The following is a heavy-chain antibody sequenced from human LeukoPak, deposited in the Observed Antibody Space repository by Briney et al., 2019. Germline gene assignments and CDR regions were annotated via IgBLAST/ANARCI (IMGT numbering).Heavy chain of an antibody. J-gene: IGHJ4*02. CDR2: INPNSGGT. CDR1: GYISTGYY. V-gene: IGHV1-2*04. D-gene: IGHD2-8*01. Sequence: ASVKVSCKASGYISTGYYMHWVRQAPGQGLEWMGWINPNSGGTNYAQKFQGWVTMTRDTSISTAYMEVSRLRSDDTAVYYCARGARYCINGVCYHFDYWGQGTQVTVSS. CDR3: ARGARYCINGVCYHFDY.